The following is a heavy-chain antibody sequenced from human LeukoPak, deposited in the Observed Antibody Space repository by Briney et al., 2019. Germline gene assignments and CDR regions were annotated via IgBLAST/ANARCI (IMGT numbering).Heavy chain of an antibody. D-gene: IGHD2-2*01. J-gene: IGHJ4*02. V-gene: IGHV4-59*01. Sequence: SETLSLTCTVSRGHISSYYWNWIRQSPRRGLEWIGYMFQSGSPNYNPSLKSRVAISIDTSKNQFSLKLSSVSVADTAVYYCARGSRYCSTTSCSSFDYWGQGTLVTVSS. CDR2: MFQSGSP. CDR1: RGHISSYY. CDR3: ARGSRYCSTTSCSSFDY.